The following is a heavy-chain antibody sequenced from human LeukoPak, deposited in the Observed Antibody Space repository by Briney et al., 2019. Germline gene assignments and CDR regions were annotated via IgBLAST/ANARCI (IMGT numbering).Heavy chain of an antibody. V-gene: IGHV4-59*01. D-gene: IGHD3-22*01. J-gene: IGHJ3*02. Sequence: SETLSLTCTVSGGSISSYYWSWIRQPPGKGLEWIGYIYYSGSTNYNPSLKSRVTISVDTSKNQFSLKLSSVTAADTAVYYCARGFNYYDSSGYYYIDALDIWGQGTMVTVSS. CDR3: ARGFNYYDSSGYYYIDALDI. CDR1: GGSISSYY. CDR2: IYYSGST.